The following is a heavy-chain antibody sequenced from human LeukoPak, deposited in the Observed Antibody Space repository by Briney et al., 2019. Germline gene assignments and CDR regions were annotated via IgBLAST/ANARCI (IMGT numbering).Heavy chain of an antibody. CDR1: GFTFISYG. J-gene: IGHJ4*02. CDR2: ISGSGGST. CDR3: AQYYDFWSGYMSNFDY. Sequence: GGSLRLSCAASGFTFISYGMNGVRQAPGKGLEGVSGISGSGGSTYYADSVKGRFTISRDNAKNTLYLQMNSRRAEDTAVYYFAQYYDFWSGYMSNFDYWGPGTLVTVSS. D-gene: IGHD3-3*01. V-gene: IGHV3-23*01.